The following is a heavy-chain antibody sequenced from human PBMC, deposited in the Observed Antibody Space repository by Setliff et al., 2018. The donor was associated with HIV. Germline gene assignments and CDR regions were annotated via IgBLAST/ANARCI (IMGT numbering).Heavy chain of an antibody. D-gene: IGHD3-22*01. CDR1: GGSFSSYH. Sequence: SETLSLTCTVSGGSFSSYHWSWIRHRAGKGLEWIGHIYASGSTKYNPSLESRVTMSVDTSRTQFSLTLKSVTAADTAIYYCARHRYYRYDSGGKGNFDYWGQGTLVTVSS. CDR3: ARHRYYRYDSGGKGNFDY. J-gene: IGHJ4*02. CDR2: IYASGST. V-gene: IGHV4-4*07.